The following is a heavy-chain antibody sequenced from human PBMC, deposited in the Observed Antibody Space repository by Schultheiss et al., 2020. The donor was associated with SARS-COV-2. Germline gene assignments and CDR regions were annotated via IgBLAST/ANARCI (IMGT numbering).Heavy chain of an antibody. Sequence: ASVKVSCKASGYTFTSYDINWVRQATGQGLEWMGWMNPNSGNTGYAQKFQGRVTMTRNTSISTAYMELSSLRSEDTAVYYCASQRTTTVTIDYYYYGMDVWGQGTTVTVSS. V-gene: IGHV1-8*01. J-gene: IGHJ6*02. D-gene: IGHD4-17*01. CDR1: GYTFTSYD. CDR2: MNPNSGNT. CDR3: ASQRTTTVTIDYYYYGMDV.